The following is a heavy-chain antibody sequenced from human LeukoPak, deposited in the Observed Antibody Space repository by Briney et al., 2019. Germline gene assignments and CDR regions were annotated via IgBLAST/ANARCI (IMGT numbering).Heavy chain of an antibody. Sequence: ASVKVSCKASGYTFTSYGISWVRQAPGQGLEWMGWISAYNGNTNYAQKLQGRVTMTTDTSTSTAYMELRSLRSDDTAVYYCARPMVRGVIFDGMDVWGQGTTVTVSS. CDR3: ARPMVRGVIFDGMDV. J-gene: IGHJ6*02. D-gene: IGHD3-10*01. CDR1: GYTFTSYG. V-gene: IGHV1-18*01. CDR2: ISAYNGNT.